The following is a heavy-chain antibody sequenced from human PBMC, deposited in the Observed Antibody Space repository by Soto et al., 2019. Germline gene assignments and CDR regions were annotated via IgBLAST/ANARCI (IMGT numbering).Heavy chain of an antibody. D-gene: IGHD1-26*01. Sequence: GGSLRLSCAASGFVFRSYSLNWVRQAPGKGLEWISYISSTSSTIYYADSVKGRITVSRDNAKNSLFLQMDSLRDEDTAVYYFVLVSGSCSTWFDAWGRGTLVTVTS. V-gene: IGHV3-48*02. CDR2: ISSTSSTI. J-gene: IGHJ5*02. CDR1: GFVFRSYS. CDR3: VLVSGSCSTWFDA.